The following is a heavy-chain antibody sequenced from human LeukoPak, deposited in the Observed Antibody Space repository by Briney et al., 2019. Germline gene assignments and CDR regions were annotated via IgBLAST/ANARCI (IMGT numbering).Heavy chain of an antibody. D-gene: IGHD6-6*01. CDR1: GYTFTSYG. J-gene: IGHJ4*02. CDR2: ISAYNGNT. Sequence: ASVKVSCKASGYTFTSYGISWVRQAPGQGLEWMGWISAYNGNTNYAQKLQGRVTMTTDTSTSTAYMELRSLGSDDTAVYYCARANTHDRRAAPIDYWGQGTLVTVSS. V-gene: IGHV1-18*01. CDR3: ARANTHDRRAAPIDY.